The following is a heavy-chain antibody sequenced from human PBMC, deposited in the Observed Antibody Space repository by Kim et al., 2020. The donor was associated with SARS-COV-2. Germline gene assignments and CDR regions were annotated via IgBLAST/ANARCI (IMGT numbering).Heavy chain of an antibody. J-gene: IGHJ4*02. D-gene: IGHD3-22*01. V-gene: IGHV3-23*01. Sequence: GGSLRLSCAASGFTFSSYAMSWVRQAPGKGLEWVSAISGSGGSTYYADSVKGRFTISRDNSKNTLYLQMNSLRAEDTAVYYCAKDRDYFYDSSGYWTGWGQGTLVTVSS. CDR1: GFTFSSYA. CDR3: AKDRDYFYDSSGYWTG. CDR2: ISGSGGST.